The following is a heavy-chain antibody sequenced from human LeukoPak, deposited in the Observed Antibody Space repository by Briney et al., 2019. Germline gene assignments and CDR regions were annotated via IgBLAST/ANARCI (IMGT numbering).Heavy chain of an antibody. J-gene: IGHJ4*02. CDR1: GFTFSNYA. V-gene: IGHV3-23*01. CDR2: ITGSGTST. CDR3: VIWGDYDVLTGNVPDY. D-gene: IGHD3-9*01. Sequence: PGGSLRLSCVASGFTFSNYAMSWVRQAPGKGLEWVSAITGSGTSTYYADSLKGRFTISRDNSKNTVFLQMNSLRREDTAIYYCVIWGDYDVLTGNVPDYWGQGTLVTVSS.